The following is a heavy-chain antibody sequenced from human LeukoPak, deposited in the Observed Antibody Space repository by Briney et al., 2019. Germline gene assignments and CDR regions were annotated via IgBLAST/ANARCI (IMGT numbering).Heavy chain of an antibody. J-gene: IGHJ4*02. CDR3: ARGIEYSSSFDY. CDR2: ISSSSSYI. Sequence: KPGGSLRLSCAASGFTFSSYSMNWVRQAPGKGLEWVSSISSSSSYIYYADSVKGRFTISRDNAKNSLYLQMNSMRAEDTAVYYCARGIEYSSSFDYWGQGTLVTVSS. CDR1: GFTFSSYS. D-gene: IGHD6-6*01. V-gene: IGHV3-21*01.